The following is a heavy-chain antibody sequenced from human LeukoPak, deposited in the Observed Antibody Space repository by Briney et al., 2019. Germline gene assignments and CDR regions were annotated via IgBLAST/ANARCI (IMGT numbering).Heavy chain of an antibody. D-gene: IGHD3-22*01. CDR3: ARVERGYSNYAEYFQH. Sequence: SETLSLTCTVSGGSIRSYYWSWIRQPPGKGLAWIGYIYYSGSTNYNPSLKSRVTISVDTSKNQFSLKLSSVTAADTAVYYCARVERGYSNYAEYFQHWGQGTLVTVSS. CDR1: GGSIRSYY. J-gene: IGHJ1*01. CDR2: IYYSGST. V-gene: IGHV4-59*01.